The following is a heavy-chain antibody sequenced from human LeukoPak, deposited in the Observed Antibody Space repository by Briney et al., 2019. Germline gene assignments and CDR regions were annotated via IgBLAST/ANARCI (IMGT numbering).Heavy chain of an antibody. V-gene: IGHV3-53*01. CDR1: GFTVSSDY. CDR2: IYSGGST. CDR3: ADPPNADY. Sequence: GGSLRLSXVGSGFTVSSDYMSWIRQAPGKGLEWLSAIYSGGSTYYADSVKGRLTISRDNSKNTVYLEVNSLRAEDTAVYFCADPPNADYWGQGTLVTVSS. D-gene: IGHD4/OR15-4a*01. J-gene: IGHJ4*02.